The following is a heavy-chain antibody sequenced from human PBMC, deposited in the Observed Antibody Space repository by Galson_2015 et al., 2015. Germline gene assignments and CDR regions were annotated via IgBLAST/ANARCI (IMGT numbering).Heavy chain of an antibody. V-gene: IGHV3-33*01. D-gene: IGHD5-18*01. CDR1: GFTFSSYG. CDR2: IWYDGSNK. Sequence: LRLSCAASGFTFSSYGMHWVRQAPGKGLEWVAVIWYDGSNKYYADSVKGRFTISRDNSKNTLYLQMNSLRAEDTAVYYCASIRDCGYSYGNDAFDIWGQGTMVTVSS. CDR3: ASIRDCGYSYGNDAFDI. J-gene: IGHJ3*02.